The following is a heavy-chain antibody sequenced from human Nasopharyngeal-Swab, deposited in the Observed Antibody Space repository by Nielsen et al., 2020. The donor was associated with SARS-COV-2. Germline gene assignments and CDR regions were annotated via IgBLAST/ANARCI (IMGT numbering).Heavy chain of an antibody. CDR1: GYTLTELS. D-gene: IGHD1-26*01. Sequence: ASVKVSCKVSGYTLTELSMHWVRQAPGKGLEWMGGFDPEDGETIYAQKFQGRVTMTRDTSISTAYMELSRLRSDDTAVYYCARLDEDWVPGNYFDYWGQGTLVTVSS. CDR3: ARLDEDWVPGNYFDY. CDR2: FDPEDGET. J-gene: IGHJ4*02. V-gene: IGHV1-24*01.